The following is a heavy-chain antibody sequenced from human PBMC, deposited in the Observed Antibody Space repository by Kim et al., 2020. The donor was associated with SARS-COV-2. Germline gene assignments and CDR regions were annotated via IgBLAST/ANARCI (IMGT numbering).Heavy chain of an antibody. CDR1: GFTFSDYS. J-gene: IGHJ4*02. V-gene: IGHV3-21*01. D-gene: IGHD3-16*01. CDR2: ISSGSSYI. CDR3: ARDLGRDGPEVHPDY. Sequence: GSLRLSCAASGFTFSDYSMNWVRQAPGKGLEWISSISSGSSYIFYADSVKGRFTISRDNAKNSLHLQMNSLRPEDTALYYCARDLGRDGPEVHPDYWAQGTLVTVSS.